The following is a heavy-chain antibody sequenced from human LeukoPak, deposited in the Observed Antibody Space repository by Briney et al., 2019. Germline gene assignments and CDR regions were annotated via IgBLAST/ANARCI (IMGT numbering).Heavy chain of an antibody. D-gene: IGHD6-13*01. CDR1: GFTFSNFY. CDR2: IKQDGSEI. Sequence: GGSLRLSCAASGFTFSNFYMSWVRQAPGRGLEWVANIKQDGSEINYVDSVKGRFTISRDNAKNSLYLQMNSLRAEDTAVYYCARGKGYSSSWFDYWGQGTLVTVSS. V-gene: IGHV3-7*01. J-gene: IGHJ4*02. CDR3: ARGKGYSSSWFDY.